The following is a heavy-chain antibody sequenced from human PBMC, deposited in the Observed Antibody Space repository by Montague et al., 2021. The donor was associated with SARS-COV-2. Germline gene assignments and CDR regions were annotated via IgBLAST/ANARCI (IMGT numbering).Heavy chain of an antibody. Sequence: SLRLSCAASGFAFRTYAMDWVRQAPGKGLEWVSSLSFSGANTYYVDSVRGRFTISRDNSRNTLYLQMNNVRAEDTAVYFCAKGIVESTKTYFDNWGQGTLVTVSS. CDR3: AKGIVESTKTYFDN. CDR1: GFAFRTYA. CDR2: LSFSGANT. D-gene: IGHD1-26*01. J-gene: IGHJ4*02. V-gene: IGHV3-23*01.